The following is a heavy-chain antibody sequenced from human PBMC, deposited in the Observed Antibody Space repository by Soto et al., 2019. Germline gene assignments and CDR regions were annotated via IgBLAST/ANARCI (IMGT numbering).Heavy chain of an antibody. Sequence: GASVKVSCKASGYTFTSYAMHWVRQAPGQRLEWMGWISAYNGNTNYAQKFQDRVTLTTDTSTTTAHMELRNLGSDDTAVYYCARSGAYCTSITCLFDSFWGLGTLVTVSS. CDR2: ISAYNGNT. J-gene: IGHJ4*02. CDR3: ARSGAYCTSITCLFDSF. CDR1: GYTFTSYA. D-gene: IGHD2-8*01. V-gene: IGHV1-18*01.